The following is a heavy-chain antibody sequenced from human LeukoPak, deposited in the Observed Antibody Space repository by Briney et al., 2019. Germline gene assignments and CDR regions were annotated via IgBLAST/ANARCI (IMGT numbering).Heavy chain of an antibody. J-gene: IGHJ4*02. D-gene: IGHD2-15*01. CDR1: GYTFTSYG. Sequence: GASVKVSCKASGYTFTSYGISWVRQAPGQGLEWMGWISAYNGNTNYAQKLQGRVTMTTDTSTSTAYMELRSLRSDDTAVYYCAGDLRGTPRFHYFDYWGQGTLVTVSS. CDR2: ISAYNGNT. CDR3: AGDLRGTPRFHYFDY. V-gene: IGHV1-18*01.